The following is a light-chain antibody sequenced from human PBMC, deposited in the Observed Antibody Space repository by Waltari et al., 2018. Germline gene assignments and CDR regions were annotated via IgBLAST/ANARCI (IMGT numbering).Light chain of an antibody. Sequence: QSVLTQSPSASGTPGQRVVISCSGSSSSIGSNTVNWYQQLPGTAPKLLIYSINRRPSGVPDRFSGSKSGTSASLAISGLQSEDGADYYCAAWDDSLNGYVFGTGTKVTVL. J-gene: IGLJ1*01. CDR2: SIN. V-gene: IGLV1-44*01. CDR3: AAWDDSLNGYV. CDR1: SSSIGSNT.